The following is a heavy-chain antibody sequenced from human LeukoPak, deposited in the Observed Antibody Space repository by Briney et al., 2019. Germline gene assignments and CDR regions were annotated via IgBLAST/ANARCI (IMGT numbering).Heavy chain of an antibody. J-gene: IGHJ4*02. CDR2: ISYDGSNK. CDR1: GFTFSSYG. D-gene: IGHD3-16*01. Sequence: GGSLRLSCAASGFTFSSYGMHWVRQAPGKGLEWVAVISYDGSNKYYADSVKGRFTISRDNSKNTVYLQMTTLRVEDTAVYYCARDEDGRSSNYVFDYWGQGTLVTVSS. V-gene: IGHV3-30*03. CDR3: ARDEDGRSSNYVFDY.